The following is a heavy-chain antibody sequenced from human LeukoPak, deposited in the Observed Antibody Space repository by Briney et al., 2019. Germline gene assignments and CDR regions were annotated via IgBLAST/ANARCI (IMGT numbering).Heavy chain of an antibody. CDR1: GGSISSSNW. CDR2: IYHSGST. Sequence: SGTLSLTCAVSGGSISSSNWWSWVRQPPGKGLEWIGEIYHSGSTNYNPSLKSRVTISVDKSKNQFSLKLSSVTAADTAVYYCATEYCSGGSCYSAPGYWGQGTLVTVSS. D-gene: IGHD2-15*01. V-gene: IGHV4-4*02. CDR3: ATEYCSGGSCYSAPGY. J-gene: IGHJ4*02.